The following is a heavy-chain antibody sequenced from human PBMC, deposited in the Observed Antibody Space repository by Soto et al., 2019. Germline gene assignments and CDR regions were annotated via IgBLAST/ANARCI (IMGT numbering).Heavy chain of an antibody. CDR2: IYYSGST. CDR3: GRQPGHCGSTTCFGYYSVDV. Sequence: TLSLTCSVSGGSISSSSYSWGWIRQPPGKGLEWIGTIYYSGSTHYNPSREGRVAISADTPNNQLSLRLSSVTAADTAVYYCGRQPGHCGSTTCFGYYSVDVWGQGTTVTVSS. D-gene: IGHD2-2*01. J-gene: IGHJ6*02. CDR1: GGSISSSSYS. V-gene: IGHV4-39*01.